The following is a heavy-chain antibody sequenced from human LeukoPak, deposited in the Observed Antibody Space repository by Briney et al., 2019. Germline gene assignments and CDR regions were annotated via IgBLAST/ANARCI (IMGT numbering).Heavy chain of an antibody. D-gene: IGHD1-14*01. V-gene: IGHV4-39*01. CDR3: ARANHLPEGWFDH. CDR1: GGSISSSSYY. CDR2: IYYSGST. J-gene: IGHJ5*02. Sequence: SETLSLTCTVSGGSISSSSYYWGWIRQPPGKGLEWIGSIYYSGSTYYNPSLKSRVTISVDTSKNQFSLKLSSVTAADTAVYYCARANHLPEGWFDHWGQGTLVTVSS.